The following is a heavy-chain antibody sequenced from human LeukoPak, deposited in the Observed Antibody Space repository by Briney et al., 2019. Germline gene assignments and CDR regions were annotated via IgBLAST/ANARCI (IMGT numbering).Heavy chain of an antibody. CDR2: IYSGGSA. J-gene: IGHJ4*02. V-gene: IGHV3-53*01. CDR1: GFTVSSNY. Sequence: GGSLRLSCAASGFTVSSNYMSWVRQAPGKGLEWVSVIYSGGSAYYADSVEGRFTISRDNSKNTLYLQMNTLGAEDTAVYYCARTVAGSGIDYFDYWGQGTLVTVPS. D-gene: IGHD6-19*01. CDR3: ARTVAGSGIDYFDY.